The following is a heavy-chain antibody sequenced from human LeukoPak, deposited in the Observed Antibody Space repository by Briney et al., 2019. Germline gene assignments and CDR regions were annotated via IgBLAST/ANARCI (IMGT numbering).Heavy chain of an antibody. CDR1: GLRFGDYY. V-gene: IGHV3-11*03. CDR2: ISGDSIFI. Sequence: PGGSLRLSCAASGLRFGDYYMSWIRQTPGKGLEWLLCISGDSIFINYADSVKGRFTISRDNAKNSLYLQMNSLRAEDTAVYYCASQGLGFYSGMDVWGQGTTVTVSS. D-gene: IGHD3/OR15-3a*01. J-gene: IGHJ6*02. CDR3: ASQGLGFYSGMDV.